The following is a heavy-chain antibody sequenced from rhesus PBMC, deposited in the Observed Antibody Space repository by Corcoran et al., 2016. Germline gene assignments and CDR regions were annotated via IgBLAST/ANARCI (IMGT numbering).Heavy chain of an antibody. CDR3: ASGSWEYCTGSGCYVPYYFDY. J-gene: IGHJ4*01. V-gene: IGHV4-173*01. CDR1: GGSISSNY. Sequence: QLQLQESGPGLVKPSETLSLTCAVSGGSISSNYWSWIRQPPGKGLEWIGRFSGSGGSTDYNPSLKSRVTISTDTSKNQFSRKLSSVTAADTAVYYCASGSWEYCTGSGCYVPYYFDYWGQGVLVTVSS. D-gene: IGHD2-21*01. CDR2: FSGSGGST.